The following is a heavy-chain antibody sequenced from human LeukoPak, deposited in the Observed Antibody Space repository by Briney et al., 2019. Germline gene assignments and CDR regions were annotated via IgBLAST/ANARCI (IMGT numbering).Heavy chain of an antibody. J-gene: IGHJ4*02. V-gene: IGHV1-24*01. Sequence: ASVKVSCKASGYTFTSYYMHWVRQAPGKGLEWMGGFDPEDGETIYAQKFQGRVTMTEDTSTDTAYMELSSLRSEDTAVYYCATSPRWFGELPFWGQGTLVTVSS. CDR2: FDPEDGET. D-gene: IGHD3-10*01. CDR3: ATSPRWFGELPF. CDR1: GYTFTSYY.